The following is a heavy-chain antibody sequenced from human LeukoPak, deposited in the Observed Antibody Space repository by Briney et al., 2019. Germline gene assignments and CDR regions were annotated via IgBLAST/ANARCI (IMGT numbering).Heavy chain of an antibody. J-gene: IGHJ4*02. Sequence: ASVTVSFTASGYTFTVYYMHWVRQAPGQGLEWMGWINPNSGGTNYAQKFQGRVTMTRDTSISTAYMELSRLRSDDTAVYYCARPYGDYSLFDYWGQGTLVTVSS. CDR2: INPNSGGT. V-gene: IGHV1-2*02. D-gene: IGHD4-17*01. CDR3: ARPYGDYSLFDY. CDR1: GYTFTVYY.